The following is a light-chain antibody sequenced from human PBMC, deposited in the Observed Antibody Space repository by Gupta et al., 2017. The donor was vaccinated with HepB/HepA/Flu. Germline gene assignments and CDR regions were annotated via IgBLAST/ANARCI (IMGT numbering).Light chain of an antibody. V-gene: IGLV3-19*01. CDR3: NSRDSSANLVV. CDR1: SLRSYY. CDR2: GKN. J-gene: IGLJ2*01. Sequence: SSELTQDPAVSVALGQTVRITSQGDSLRSYYASWYQQKPGQAPVLVIYGKNNRPSGIPDRFSGSSSGNTASLTITGAQAEEEADYYCNSRDSSANLVVFGGGTKLTVL.